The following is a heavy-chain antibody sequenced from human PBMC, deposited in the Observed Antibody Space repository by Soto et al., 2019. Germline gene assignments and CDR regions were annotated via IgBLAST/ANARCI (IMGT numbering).Heavy chain of an antibody. CDR3: ARGGGSFYGGVDV. D-gene: IGHD3-16*01. Sequence: EVQLVESGGGLIQPGGSLRLSCGASGFTFSSYSIHWVRQVPGMGPVWLSRTTADGGHTFYADSVKGRFTISRDNAKNTLQLQMNSLRVDDTPVYYCARGGGSFYGGVDVWGQGTTVTVSS. CDR2: TTADGGHT. CDR1: GFTFSSYS. J-gene: IGHJ6*02. V-gene: IGHV3-74*01.